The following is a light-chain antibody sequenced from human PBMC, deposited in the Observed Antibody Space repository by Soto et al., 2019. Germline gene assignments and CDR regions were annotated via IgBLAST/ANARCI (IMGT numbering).Light chain of an antibody. CDR2: GAS. V-gene: IGKV3-20*01. Sequence: EILLTQSPGTLSLSPGERATLSCRASQSVSNNYLAWYQQKHGQAPRLLIYGASSRATGIPDRFSGSGSGTDGTLTINRLQQEDVAVYYCQQYGSSTPTFGQGTKVDIK. CDR1: QSVSNNY. CDR3: QQYGSSTPT. J-gene: IGKJ1*01.